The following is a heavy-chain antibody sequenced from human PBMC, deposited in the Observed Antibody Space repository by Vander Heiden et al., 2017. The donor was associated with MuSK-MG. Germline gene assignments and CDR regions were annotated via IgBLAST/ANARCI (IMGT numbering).Heavy chain of an antibody. D-gene: IGHD3-10*01. CDR2: ISSSSSTI. J-gene: IGHJ3*02. CDR3: ARTSVVRGVINAFDI. CDR1: GFTFSSYS. V-gene: IGHV3-48*01. Sequence: EVQLVESGGGWVQPGGSLGLSCAASGFTFSSYSMNWVRQAPGKGLEWVSYISSSSSTIYYADSVKGRFTISRDNAKNSLYLQMNSLRAEDTAVYYCARTSVVRGVINAFDIWGQGTMVTVSS.